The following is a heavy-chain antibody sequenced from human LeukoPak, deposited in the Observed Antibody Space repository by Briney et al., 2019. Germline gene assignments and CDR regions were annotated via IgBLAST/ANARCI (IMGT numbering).Heavy chain of an antibody. V-gene: IGHV4-34*01. CDR2: INHSGSA. Sequence: SETLSLTCAVYGGSFSGYYWSWIRQPPGKGLEWIGEINHSGSANYNPSLKSRVTISLDTSKNQFSLKLSSVTAADTAVYYCARDWVQMTTVTFPYGMDVWGQGTTVTVSS. D-gene: IGHD4-17*01. CDR3: ARDWVQMTTVTFPYGMDV. J-gene: IGHJ6*02. CDR1: GGSFSGYY.